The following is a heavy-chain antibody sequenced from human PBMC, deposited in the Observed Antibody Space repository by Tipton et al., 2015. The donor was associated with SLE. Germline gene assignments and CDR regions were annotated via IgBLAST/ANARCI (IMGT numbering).Heavy chain of an antibody. J-gene: IGHJ4*02. V-gene: IGHV3-11*04. CDR2: ISGSGDTI. D-gene: IGHD1-26*01. CDR1: GFTFSDSY. Sequence: GSLRLSCAASGFTFSDSYMSWVRQAPGKGLEWVSYISGSGDTIHYADSVRGRFTVSRDNAKNSLSLQMNSLRAEDTAVYYCARDRGELLPPDNWGQGTLVTVSS. CDR3: ARDRGELLPPDN.